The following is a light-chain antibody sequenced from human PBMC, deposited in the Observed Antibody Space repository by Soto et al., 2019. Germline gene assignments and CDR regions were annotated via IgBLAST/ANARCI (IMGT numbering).Light chain of an antibody. CDR2: GAS. Sequence: EIVLTQSPGTRSLSPGERGTLSCRASQSVSNNYLAWYQQKPGQAPRLLIYGASNRATGIPDRFSGSGSGTDFTLTISRLETEDFAVYYCQQYGSSGTFGQGTKVDIK. J-gene: IGKJ1*01. CDR3: QQYGSSGT. CDR1: QSVSNNY. V-gene: IGKV3-20*01.